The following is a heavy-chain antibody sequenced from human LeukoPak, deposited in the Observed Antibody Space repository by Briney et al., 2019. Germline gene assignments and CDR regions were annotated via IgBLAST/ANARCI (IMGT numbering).Heavy chain of an antibody. D-gene: IGHD5-12*01. V-gene: IGHV1-3*01. CDR2: INPSNGDT. CDR3: ARDPWATYSDYDSSY. J-gene: IGHJ4*02. CDR1: GYSFTSQD. Sequence: ASVKVSCKTSGYSFTSQDLHWVRQAPGQSLEWMGCINPSNGDTKYSQEFQGRVTITRDTSATTAYMELSSLRSDDTAVYYCARDPWATYSDYDSSYWGQGTLVTVSS.